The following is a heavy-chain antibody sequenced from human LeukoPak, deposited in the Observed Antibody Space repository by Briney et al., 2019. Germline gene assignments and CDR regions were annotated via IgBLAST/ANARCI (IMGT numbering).Heavy chain of an antibody. CDR1: GFTFSSYA. CDR3: AKSRVVSLPSDYYRMDV. Sequence: PGGSLRLSCAASGFTFSSYAMSWVRQAPGKGLEWVSAISGSGGSTYYADSVKGRFTISRDNSKNTLYLQMNSLRAEDTAIYYCAKSRVVSLPSDYYRMDVWGQGTTVTVSS. J-gene: IGHJ6*02. CDR2: ISGSGGST. V-gene: IGHV3-23*01. D-gene: IGHD4-23*01.